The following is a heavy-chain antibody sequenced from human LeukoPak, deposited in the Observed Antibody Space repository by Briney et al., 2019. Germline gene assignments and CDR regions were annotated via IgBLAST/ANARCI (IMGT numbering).Heavy chain of an antibody. Sequence: PSETLSLTCAVYGGSFSGYYWSWIRQPPGKGLEWIGEINHSGSTNYNPSLKSRVTISVDTSKNQFSLKLNSVTAADTAVYYCARGRYYGSGSYYYYWGQGTLVTVSS. V-gene: IGHV4-34*01. CDR1: GGSFSGYY. CDR2: INHSGST. CDR3: ARGRYYGSGSYYYY. J-gene: IGHJ4*02. D-gene: IGHD3-10*01.